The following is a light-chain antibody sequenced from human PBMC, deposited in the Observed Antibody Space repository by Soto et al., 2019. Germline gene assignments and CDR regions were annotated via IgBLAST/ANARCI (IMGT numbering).Light chain of an antibody. Sequence: DLQMTQSPSSLSASVGDRVTITCQASQDISNYLNWYQQKPGKAPKLLIYDASNLETGVPSRFSGSGSGTDFTFTISSLQPEDIATYYCQQYDNLPITCGQGTRLEIK. CDR1: QDISNY. V-gene: IGKV1-33*01. J-gene: IGKJ5*01. CDR3: QQYDNLPIT. CDR2: DAS.